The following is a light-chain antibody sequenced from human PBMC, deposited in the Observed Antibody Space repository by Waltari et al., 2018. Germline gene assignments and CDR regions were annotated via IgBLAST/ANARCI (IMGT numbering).Light chain of an antibody. CDR2: EGT. Sequence: QSALTQPASASGSPGQSITISCTGTSSDVGGYNYASWYQQHPGKAPKLFIYEGTNRPSGVSDRFSGSKSGNTASLTISGLQAEDEADYYCTSYTSSITLVFGGGTKLTVL. CDR1: SSDVGGYNY. V-gene: IGLV2-14*01. CDR3: TSYTSSITLV. J-gene: IGLJ3*02.